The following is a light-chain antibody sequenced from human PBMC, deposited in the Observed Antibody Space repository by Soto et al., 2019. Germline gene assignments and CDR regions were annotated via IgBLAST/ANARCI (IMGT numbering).Light chain of an antibody. J-gene: IGKJ4*01. CDR3: QQYNNWLLT. CDR1: QSVGSN. Sequence: EIVMTQSPATLSVSPGERATLSCRASQSVGSNLAWYQHKPGQAPRLLIHGASTRATGIPDRITGSGSGAEFTLTINSLQSEDFAVYYCQQYNNWLLTFGGGTKVEIK. CDR2: GAS. V-gene: IGKV3-15*01.